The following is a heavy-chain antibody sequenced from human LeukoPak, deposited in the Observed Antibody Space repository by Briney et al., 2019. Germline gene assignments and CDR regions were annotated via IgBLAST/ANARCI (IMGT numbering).Heavy chain of an antibody. CDR2: IKEDGSEK. J-gene: IGHJ4*02. Sequence: GGSLRLSCAASGFTFSSHWMSWVRQAPGKGLEWVANIKEDGSEKYYVDSVKGRFTISRDNAKNSLYLQMSSLGAEDTAVYYCAREVLAGPYSSLWGQGTLVTVSS. V-gene: IGHV3-7*01. CDR1: GFTFSSHW. CDR3: AREVLAGPYSSL. D-gene: IGHD6-13*01.